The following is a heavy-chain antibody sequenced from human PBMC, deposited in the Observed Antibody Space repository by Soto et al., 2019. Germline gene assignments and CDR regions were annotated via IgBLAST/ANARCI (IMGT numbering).Heavy chain of an antibody. Sequence: ASETLSLTCTVSGGSISSYYWSWIRQPPGKGLEWIGYIYYSGSTNYNPSLKSRVTTSVDTSKNQFSLKLSSVTAADTAVYYCARGAGSPFDYWGQGTLVTVSS. CDR2: IYYSGST. J-gene: IGHJ4*02. CDR1: GGSISSYY. V-gene: IGHV4-59*01. CDR3: ARGAGSPFDY. D-gene: IGHD3-10*01.